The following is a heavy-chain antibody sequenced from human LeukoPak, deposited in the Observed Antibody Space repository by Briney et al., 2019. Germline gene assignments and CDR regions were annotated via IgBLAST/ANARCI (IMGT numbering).Heavy chain of an antibody. D-gene: IGHD3-22*01. CDR2: IQYDGSNE. CDR1: GFTFSSYG. J-gene: IGHJ4*01. CDR3: AKDPHYYEPSGPFDY. Sequence: GGSLRLSCAASGFTFSSYGMHWVRQAPGKGLEWVAYIQYDGSNEQYAHSVKGRFRISRDNSKKKMYLQMNSLRFEDTAVYYCAKDPHYYEPSGPFDYWGLGTLVTVSS. V-gene: IGHV3-30*02.